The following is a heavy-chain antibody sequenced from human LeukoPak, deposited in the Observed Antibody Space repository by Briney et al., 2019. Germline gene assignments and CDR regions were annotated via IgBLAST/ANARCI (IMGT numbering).Heavy chain of an antibody. CDR3: TRDLSPAHF. V-gene: IGHV3-74*01. J-gene: IGHJ4*02. D-gene: IGHD2/OR15-2a*01. Sequence: GGSLRLSCTASGFTFSTYWMHWVRQAPGRGLMWVSRVNGDGSSTVYADSVKGRFTISRDNAKNTLYLQMSSLRAEDTGVYYCTRDLSPAHFWGQGTLVTVSS. CDR2: VNGDGSST. CDR1: GFTFSTYW.